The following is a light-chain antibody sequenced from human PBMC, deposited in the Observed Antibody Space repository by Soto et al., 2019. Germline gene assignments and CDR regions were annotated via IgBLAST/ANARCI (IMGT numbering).Light chain of an antibody. CDR2: WAS. V-gene: IGKV4-1*01. J-gene: IGKJ4*01. Sequence: DIVMTQSPDSLAVSLGERATINCKSSQSVLYSSNNKNYLAWYQQKPGQPPKLLIYWASTRESGVPDRFSGSGSGTDFTLTISSLQAEDVAVYYCQHQGLTFGGGTKVEIK. CDR3: QHQGLT. CDR1: QSVLYSSNNKNY.